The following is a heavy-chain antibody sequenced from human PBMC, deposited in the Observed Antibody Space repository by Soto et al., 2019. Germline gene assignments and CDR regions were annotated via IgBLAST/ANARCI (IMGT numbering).Heavy chain of an antibody. V-gene: IGHV1-2*04. CDR2: INPNSGGT. CDR3: ASSTTASYYMDV. J-gene: IGHJ6*03. D-gene: IGHD4-4*01. CDR1: GYTFTGYY. Sequence: QVQLVQSGAEVKKPGASVKVSCKASGYTFTGYYMHWVRQAPGQGLEWMGWINPNSGGTNYAQNFQGWVTMTRDPSISTAYMELSRLRSDDTAVYYCASSTTASYYMDVWGKGTTVTVSS.